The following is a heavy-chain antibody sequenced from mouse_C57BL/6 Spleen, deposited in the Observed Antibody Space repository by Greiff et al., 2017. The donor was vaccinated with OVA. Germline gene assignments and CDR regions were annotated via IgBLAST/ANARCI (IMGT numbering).Heavy chain of an antibody. J-gene: IGHJ3*01. D-gene: IGHD2-4*01. CDR1: GYAFSSSW. V-gene: IGHV1-82*01. CDR2: IYPGDGDT. Sequence: VKLVESGPELVKPGASVKISCKASGYAFSSSWMNWVKQRPGKGLEWIGRIYPGDGDTNYNGKFKGKATLTADKSSSTAYMQLSSLTSEDSAVYFCARSGYDYVPFAYWGQGTLVTVSA. CDR3: ARSGYDYVPFAY.